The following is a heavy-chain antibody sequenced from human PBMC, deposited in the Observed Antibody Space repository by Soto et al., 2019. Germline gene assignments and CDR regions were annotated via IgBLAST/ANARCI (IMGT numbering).Heavy chain of an antibody. J-gene: IGHJ1*01. D-gene: IGHD2-21*01. Sequence: SETLSLTCTVSGGSISSYYWSWIRQPPGKGLEWIGYIYYSGSTNYNPSLKSRVTISVDTSKNQFSLKLSSVTAADTAVYYCASYWDLEHNNLFPHRAQRTLVTVSS. CDR2: IYYSGST. CDR3: ASYWDLEHNNLFPH. CDR1: GGSISSYY. V-gene: IGHV4-59*08.